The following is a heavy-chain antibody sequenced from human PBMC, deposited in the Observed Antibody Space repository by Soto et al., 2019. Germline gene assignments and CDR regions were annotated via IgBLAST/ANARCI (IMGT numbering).Heavy chain of an antibody. CDR3: ARVVVVPAAIPVYYYYYGMDV. J-gene: IGHJ6*02. D-gene: IGHD2-2*01. Sequence: GASVKVSCKASGYTFTSYGISWVRQAPGQGLEWMGWISAYNGNTNYAQKLQGRVTMTTDTSTSTAYMELRSLRSDDTAVYYCARVVVVPAAIPVYYYYYGMDVWGQGTTVTVSS. CDR1: GYTFTSYG. CDR2: ISAYNGNT. V-gene: IGHV1-18*04.